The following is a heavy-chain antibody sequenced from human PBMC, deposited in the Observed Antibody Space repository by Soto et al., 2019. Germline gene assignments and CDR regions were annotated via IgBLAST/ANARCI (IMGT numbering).Heavy chain of an antibody. CDR3: ERKRANNINYYHDLEV. Sequence: SSTXSLTGTFALCSVIIATYYLNWIRQPPGKPLEWIGYIYYSGITNYNPSLKSRVTISLETSNDQFSLKLSSVTAADTAVYYCERKRANNINYYHDLEVWGQGTTV. V-gene: IGHV4-61*01. CDR2: IYYSGIT. D-gene: IGHD1-26*01. CDR1: LCSVIIATYY. J-gene: IGHJ6*01.